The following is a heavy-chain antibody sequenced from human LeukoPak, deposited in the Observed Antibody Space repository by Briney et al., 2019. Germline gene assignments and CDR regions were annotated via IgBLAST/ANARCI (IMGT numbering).Heavy chain of an antibody. J-gene: IGHJ4*02. CDR3: AKNLTVAGTLFDY. D-gene: IGHD6-19*01. V-gene: IGHV3-23*01. CDR1: GFTFSNYG. Sequence: GGSLRLSCTASGFTFSNYGMSWVRQAPGKGLDWVSAISGSGTNTYYADSVKGRFTISRDNSKNTLYLQMNSLRADDTAVYYCAKNLTVAGTLFDYWGQGTLVTVSS. CDR2: ISGSGTNT.